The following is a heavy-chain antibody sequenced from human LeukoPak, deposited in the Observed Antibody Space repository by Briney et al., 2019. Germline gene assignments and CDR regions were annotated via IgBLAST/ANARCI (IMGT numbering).Heavy chain of an antibody. CDR3: VRDLGGRSGH. J-gene: IGHJ4*02. CDR2: INEDGSTT. D-gene: IGHD1-26*01. V-gene: IGHV3-74*01. Sequence: GGSLRLSCAASGFTFSSNWMHWVRHAPGKGLVWVSRINEDGSTTNYADSVKGRSTIFRDNAKNTLYLQMNSLRAEDTAVYYCVRDLGGRSGHWGQGTLVTVSS. CDR1: GFTFSSNW.